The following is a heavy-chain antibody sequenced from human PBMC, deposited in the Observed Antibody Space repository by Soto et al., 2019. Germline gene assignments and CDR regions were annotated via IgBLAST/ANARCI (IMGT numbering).Heavy chain of an antibody. V-gene: IGHV1-46*01. CDR3: ARDGAIFPDYYYGMDV. CDR1: GYTFTNYY. CDR2: INPSCGST. Sequence: GASVKVSCKASGYTFTNYYMHWVRQAPGQGLEWMGIINPSCGSTTYAQKFQARLTMTGDTSTSTVYMELSSLRSEDTAVYYCARDGAIFPDYYYGMDVWGQGTTVTVSS. J-gene: IGHJ6*02. D-gene: IGHD3-3*01.